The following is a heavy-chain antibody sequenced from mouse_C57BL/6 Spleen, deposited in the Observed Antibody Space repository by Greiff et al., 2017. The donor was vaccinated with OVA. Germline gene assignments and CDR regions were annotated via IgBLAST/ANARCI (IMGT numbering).Heavy chain of an antibody. D-gene: IGHD4-1*02. CDR2: IYPGDGDT. Sequence: QVQLKESGAELVKPGASVKISCKASGYAFSSYWMNWVKQRPGKGLEWIGQIYPGDGDTNYNGKFKGKATLTADKSSSTAYMQLSSLTSEDSAVYFCAREGDQLGAWFAYWGQGTLVTVSA. CDR1: GYAFSSYW. CDR3: AREGDQLGAWFAY. V-gene: IGHV1-80*01. J-gene: IGHJ3*01.